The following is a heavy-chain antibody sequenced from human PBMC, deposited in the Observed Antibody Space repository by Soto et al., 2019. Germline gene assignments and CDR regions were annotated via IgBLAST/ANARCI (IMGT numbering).Heavy chain of an antibody. J-gene: IGHJ4*02. Sequence: SGPTLVNPTQTLTLTCTFSEFSLSTTGVGVSWIRQPPGKALEWLALIYWHDDKRYSPSLKSRLTITKDTSKNQVVLTMTNMDPVDTATYYCTHRGGASVGLYYFDYWGQGALVTVSS. CDR2: IYWHDDK. CDR1: EFSLSTTGVG. CDR3: THRGGASVGLYYFDY. V-gene: IGHV2-5*01. D-gene: IGHD3-16*01.